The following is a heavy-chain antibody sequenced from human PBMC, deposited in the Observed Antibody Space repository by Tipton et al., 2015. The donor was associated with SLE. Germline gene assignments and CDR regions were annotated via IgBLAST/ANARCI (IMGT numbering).Heavy chain of an antibody. V-gene: IGHV5-51*01. J-gene: IGHJ4*02. D-gene: IGHD3-10*01. Sequence: QSGAEVKKPGESLRISCKGSGYSFTSYWIGWVRQIPGKGLEWMGIIYPGDSDTRYSPSFQGQVTISADKSISTAYLQWSGLKASDTAMYYCARRNYGSGSYPDYWGQGTLVTVSS. CDR3: ARRNYGSGSYPDY. CDR1: GYSFTSYW. CDR2: IYPGDSDT.